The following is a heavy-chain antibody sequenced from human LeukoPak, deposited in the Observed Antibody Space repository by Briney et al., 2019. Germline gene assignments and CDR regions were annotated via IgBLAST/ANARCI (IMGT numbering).Heavy chain of an antibody. CDR3: VRHGGGGESYPRVFDY. CDR1: GGSISPYF. V-gene: IGHV4-59*08. J-gene: IGHJ4*02. D-gene: IGHD1-26*01. CDR2: IYYSGST. Sequence: SQTLSLTCTVSGGSISPYFWSWIRQPPGKGLEWIGYIYYSGSTNYNPSLKSRVTISADTSKNQLSLKLSSVTAADTAVYFCVRHGGGGESYPRVFDYWGRGTLVTVSS.